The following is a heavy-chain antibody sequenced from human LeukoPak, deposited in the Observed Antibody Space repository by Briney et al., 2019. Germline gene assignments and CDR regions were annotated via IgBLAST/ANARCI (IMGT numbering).Heavy chain of an antibody. CDR1: GFAFSSYE. D-gene: IGHD6-19*01. V-gene: IGHV3-48*03. CDR3: ARGYSSGPLSDDAFDI. CDR2: ISSSGSTI. Sequence: GGSLRLSCAASGFAFSSYEMIWVRQAPGKGLEWVSYISSSGSTIYYADSVKGRFTISRDNAKNSLYLQMNSLRAEDTAVYYCARGYSSGPLSDDAFDIWGQGTMVTVSS. J-gene: IGHJ3*02.